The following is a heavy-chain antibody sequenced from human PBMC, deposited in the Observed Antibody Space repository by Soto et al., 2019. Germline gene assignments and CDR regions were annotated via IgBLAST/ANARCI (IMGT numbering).Heavy chain of an antibody. CDR2: IHPGDSDT. Sequence: PGESLKISCEASGYSFTIYWIGWVRQMPGIGLEWMGIIHPGDSDTKYSPSFQGQVTISVDKSITTAYLQWSSLKASDTAMYYCARTPGPEVAASLEYYYFSGMDVWGQGTTVTVSS. D-gene: IGHD2-15*01. CDR3: ARTPGPEVAASLEYYYFSGMDV. V-gene: IGHV5-51*01. J-gene: IGHJ6*02. CDR1: GYSFTIYW.